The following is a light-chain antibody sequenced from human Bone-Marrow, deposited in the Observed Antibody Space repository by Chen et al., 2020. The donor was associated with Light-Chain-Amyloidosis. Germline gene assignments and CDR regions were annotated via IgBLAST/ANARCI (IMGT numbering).Light chain of an antibody. Sequence: QSVLTQPPSVSAAPGQKVTISCSGSNSNIGINYVSWYQQLPATSPKLLIYENNQRPSEIPDRFSCSKAGTSATLGVAGLQTGDEADYYCATWDSSLTVWMFGGGTKLTVL. CDR1: NSNIGINY. CDR3: ATWDSSLTVWM. V-gene: IGLV1-51*02. J-gene: IGLJ3*02. CDR2: ENN.